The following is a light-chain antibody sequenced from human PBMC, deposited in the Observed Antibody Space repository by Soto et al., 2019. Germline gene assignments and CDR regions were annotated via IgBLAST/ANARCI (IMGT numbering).Light chain of an antibody. CDR1: QRVSSRY. J-gene: IGKJ1*01. CDR3: QQYDNRPWT. Sequence: IVLTWSPGTPAVSPGATSTRSSRASQRVSSRYVAWYQQKLGQAPRLLIYGASSRATCIPDSFSGSGSGTDFTLTISSLEPEDFAVYYCQQYDNRPWTFGEGTKVDIK. CDR2: GAS. V-gene: IGKV3-20*01.